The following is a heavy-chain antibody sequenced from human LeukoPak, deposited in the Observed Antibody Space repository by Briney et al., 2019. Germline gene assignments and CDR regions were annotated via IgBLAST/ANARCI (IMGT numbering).Heavy chain of an antibody. Sequence: GGSLRLSCAASGFTFSTCAIHWVRQPPAKGLEWVAVISPDGTYKYYADSVKGRFSISRDIPKNTLYREMNRLRSHDTSVFYCARDLKGEPIDYWGQGTLVTVSS. CDR2: ISPDGTYK. V-gene: IGHV3-30-3*01. CDR1: GFTFSTCA. D-gene: IGHD1-26*01. J-gene: IGHJ4*02. CDR3: ARDLKGEPIDY.